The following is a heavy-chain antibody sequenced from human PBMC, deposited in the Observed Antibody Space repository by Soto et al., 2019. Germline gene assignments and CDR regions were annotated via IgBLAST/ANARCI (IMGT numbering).Heavy chain of an antibody. Sequence: GGSLRLSCAASGFTFSSYAMHWVRQAPGKGLEWVAVISYDGSNKYYADSVKGRFTISRDNSKNTLYLQMNSLRAEDTAVYYCARDTQGYCSGGSCRELDYWGQGT. V-gene: IGHV3-30-3*01. CDR3: ARDTQGYCSGGSCRELDY. CDR2: ISYDGSNK. J-gene: IGHJ4*02. D-gene: IGHD2-15*01. CDR1: GFTFSSYA.